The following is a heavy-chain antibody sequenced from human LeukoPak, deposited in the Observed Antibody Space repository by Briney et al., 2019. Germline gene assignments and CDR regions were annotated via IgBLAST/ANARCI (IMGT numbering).Heavy chain of an antibody. CDR3: ARAEYQLLPDAFDI. D-gene: IGHD2-2*01. V-gene: IGHV1-18*01. J-gene: IGHJ3*02. CDR1: GYTFTSYG. CDR2: ISAYNGNT. Sequence: GASVKVSCKASGYTFTSYGISWVRQAPGQGLEWMGWISAYNGNTNYAQKLQGRVTMTTDTSTSTAYMELRSLRSDDTAVYYCARAEYQLLPDAFDIWGQGTMVTVSS.